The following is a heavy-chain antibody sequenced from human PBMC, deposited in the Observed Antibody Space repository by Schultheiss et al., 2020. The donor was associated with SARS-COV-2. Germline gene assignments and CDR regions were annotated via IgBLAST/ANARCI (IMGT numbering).Heavy chain of an antibody. CDR2: ISGSGDYI. CDR3: AATTGYYTNVDY. D-gene: IGHD3/OR15-3a*01. V-gene: IGHV3-11*06. CDR1: GFTFSNSW. J-gene: IGHJ4*02. Sequence: GESLKISCAASGFTFSNSWMHWIRQTPGKGLEWVAYISGSGDYINYADSVKGRFTIFRNNANNSLYLQMSSLRADDTALYYCAATTGYYTNVDYWGQGTLVTVSS.